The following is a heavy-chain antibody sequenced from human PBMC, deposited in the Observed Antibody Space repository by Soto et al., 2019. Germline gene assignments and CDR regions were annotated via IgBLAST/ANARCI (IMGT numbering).Heavy chain of an antibody. Sequence: PGESLKLSCKGSGYSFTSYWIGWVRQMPGKGLEWMGIIYPGDSDTRYSPSFQGQVTISADKSISTAYLQWSSLKASDTAMYYCARLTPGSGKYYYYGMDVWGQGTTVTVSS. J-gene: IGHJ6*02. CDR2: IYPGDSDT. D-gene: IGHD3-10*01. CDR3: ARLTPGSGKYYYYGMDV. CDR1: GYSFTSYW. V-gene: IGHV5-51*01.